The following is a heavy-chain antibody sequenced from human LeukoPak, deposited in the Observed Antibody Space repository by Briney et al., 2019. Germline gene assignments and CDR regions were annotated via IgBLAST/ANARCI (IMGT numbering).Heavy chain of an antibody. CDR1: GGSISSGGYY. CDR2: IYYSGST. CDR3: ARVYADYYGSGSYYDY. Sequence: SETLSLTCTVSGGSISSGGYYWRWIRQHPGKGLEWIAYIYYSGSTYYNPSLKSRVTISVDTSKNQFSLKLSSVTAADTAVHYCARVYADYYGSGSYYDYWGQGTLVTVSS. D-gene: IGHD3-10*01. V-gene: IGHV4-31*03. J-gene: IGHJ4*02.